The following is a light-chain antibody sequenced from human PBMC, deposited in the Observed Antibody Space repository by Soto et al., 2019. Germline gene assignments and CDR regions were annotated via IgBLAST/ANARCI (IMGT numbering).Light chain of an antibody. CDR2: DVS. J-gene: IGLJ1*01. CDR1: SSVVGGYNH. CDR3: SSYTSSSTEV. V-gene: IGLV2-14*01. Sequence: QSVLTQPASVSGSPGQSITISCTGTSSVVGGYNHVSWYQQHPGKAPKLMIYDVSNRPSGVSNRFSGSKSGNTASLTISGLQAEDEADYYCSSYTSSSTEVFGTGTKVTVL.